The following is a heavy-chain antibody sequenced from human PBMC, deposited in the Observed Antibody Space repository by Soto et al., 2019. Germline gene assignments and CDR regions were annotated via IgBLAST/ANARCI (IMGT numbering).Heavy chain of an antibody. Sequence: SETLSLTCTVSGGSISSSSYYWGWIRQPPGKGLEWIGSIYDSGSTYYHPSLKSRVTISVDTSMKQFSLKLSSVTAADTAVYYCAREAGITGTAYKWFDPWGQGTLVTVSS. D-gene: IGHD1-20*01. CDR2: IYDSGST. CDR1: GGSISSSSYY. J-gene: IGHJ5*02. CDR3: AREAGITGTAYKWFDP. V-gene: IGHV4-39*01.